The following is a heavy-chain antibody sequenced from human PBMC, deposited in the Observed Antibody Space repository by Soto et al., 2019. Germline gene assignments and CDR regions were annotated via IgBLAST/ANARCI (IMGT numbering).Heavy chain of an antibody. V-gene: IGHV3-43*01. CDR1: GFTFDDYT. CDR3: AKDILSRPKNDFWSGTYGMDV. J-gene: IGHJ6*02. CDR2: ISWDGGST. D-gene: IGHD3-3*01. Sequence: GGSLRFSCAASGFTFDDYTMHWVRQAPGKGLEWVSLISWDGGSTYYADSVKGRFTISRDNSKNSLYLQMNSLRTEDTALYYCAKDILSRPKNDFWSGTYGMDVWGRGTTVTVSS.